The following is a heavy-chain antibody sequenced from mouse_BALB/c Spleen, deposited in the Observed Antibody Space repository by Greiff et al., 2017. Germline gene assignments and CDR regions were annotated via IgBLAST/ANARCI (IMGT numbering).Heavy chain of an antibody. CDR2: IDPANGNT. Sequence: EVQMQQSGAELVKPGASVKLSCTASGFNIKDTYMHWVKQRPEQGLEWIGRIDPANGNTKYDPKFQGKATITADTSSNTAYLQLSSLTSEDTAVYYCARGGYGNYLDYWGQGTTLTVSS. V-gene: IGHV14-3*02. CDR3: ARGGYGNYLDY. D-gene: IGHD2-1*01. CDR1: GFNIKDTY. J-gene: IGHJ2*01.